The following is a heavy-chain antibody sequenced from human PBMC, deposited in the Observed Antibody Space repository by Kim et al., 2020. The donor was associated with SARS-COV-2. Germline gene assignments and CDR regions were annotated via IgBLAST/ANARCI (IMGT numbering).Heavy chain of an antibody. J-gene: IGHJ4*01. CDR1: GGSISSSSYY. Sequence: SETLSLTCTVSGGSISSSSYYWGWIRQPPGKGLEWIGSIYYRGSTYYNPSLKSRVTISVDTSKNQFSLKLSSVTAADTAVYYCARLGVPAAMDNGLGYY. D-gene: IGHD2-2*01. V-gene: IGHV4-39*01. CDR3: ARLGVPAAMDNGLGYY. CDR2: IYYRGST.